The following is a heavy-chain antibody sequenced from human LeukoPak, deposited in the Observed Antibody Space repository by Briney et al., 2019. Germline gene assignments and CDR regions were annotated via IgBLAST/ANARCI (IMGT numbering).Heavy chain of an antibody. CDR3: ARWYCSSTSCPFDY. CDR1: GGSISSYY. J-gene: IGHJ4*02. D-gene: IGHD2-2*01. V-gene: IGHV4-4*07. Sequence: PSETLSLTCTVSGGSISSYYWSWIRQPAGKRLEWIGRIYTSGSTNYNPSLKSRVTMSVDTSKNQFSLKLSSVTAADTAVYYCARWYCSSTSCPFDYWGQGTLVTVSS. CDR2: IYTSGST.